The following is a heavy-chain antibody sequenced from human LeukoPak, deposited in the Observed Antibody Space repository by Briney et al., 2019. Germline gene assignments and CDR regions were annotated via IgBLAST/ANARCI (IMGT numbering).Heavy chain of an antibody. CDR3: ARLKVGGSYSLDY. CDR1: GFTFSNYG. Sequence: GSLRLSCAASGFTFSNYGMSWVRQAPGKGLEWIGEINHSGSTNYNPSLKSRVTISVDTSKNQFSLKLSSVTAADTAVYYCARLKVGGSYSLDYWGQGTLVTVSS. V-gene: IGHV4-34*01. CDR2: INHSGST. D-gene: IGHD1-26*01. J-gene: IGHJ4*02.